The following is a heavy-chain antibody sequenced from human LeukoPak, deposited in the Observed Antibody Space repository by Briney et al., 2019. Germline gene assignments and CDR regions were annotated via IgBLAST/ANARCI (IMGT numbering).Heavy chain of an antibody. Sequence: GGSLRLSCAGSGFTFSSFAMNWVRQAPGKGLEWVSYISSGGSTVYYADSVKGRFTISRDNAKNSLYLQMNSLRAEDTAVYYCARVIIVGATGIWGQGTMVTVSS. V-gene: IGHV3-48*03. CDR2: ISSGGSTV. CDR3: ARVIIVGATGI. CDR1: GFTFSSFA. J-gene: IGHJ3*02. D-gene: IGHD1-26*01.